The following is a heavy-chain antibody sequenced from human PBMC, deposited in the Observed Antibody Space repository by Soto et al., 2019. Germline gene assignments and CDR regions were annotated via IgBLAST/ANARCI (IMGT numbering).Heavy chain of an antibody. V-gene: IGHV3-23*01. CDR2: ISGSGGST. D-gene: IGHD3-22*01. CDR3: AKDRGYYYDSSDGMDV. CDR1: GFTFSSYA. Sequence: TGGSLRLSCAASGFTFSSYAMSWVRQAPGKGLEWVSAISGSGGSTYYADSVKGRFTISRDNSKNTLYLQMNSLRAEDTAVYYCAKDRGYYYDSSDGMDVWGQGTTVTVSS. J-gene: IGHJ6*02.